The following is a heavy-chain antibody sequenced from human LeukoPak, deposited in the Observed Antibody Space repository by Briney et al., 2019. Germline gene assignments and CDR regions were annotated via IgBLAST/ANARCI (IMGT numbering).Heavy chain of an antibody. V-gene: IGHV1-2*02. D-gene: IGHD2-2*01. CDR2: INPNSGGT. Sequence: ASVKVSCKASGYTFTGYYMHWVRQAPGQGLEWMGWINPNSGGTDYAQKFQGRVTMTRDTSISTAYMELSRLRSDDTAVYYCARDRVVVPAAFDYWGQGTLVTVSS. CDR3: ARDRVVVPAAFDY. CDR1: GYTFTGYY. J-gene: IGHJ4*02.